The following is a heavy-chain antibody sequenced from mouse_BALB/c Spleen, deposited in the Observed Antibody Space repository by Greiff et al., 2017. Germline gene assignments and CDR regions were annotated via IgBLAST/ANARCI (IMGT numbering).Heavy chain of an antibody. CDR3: ARNGYDYDEAMDY. D-gene: IGHD2-4*01. CDR2: IWGDGST. J-gene: IGHJ4*01. Sequence: VMLVESGPGLVAPSQSLSITCTVSGFSLTGYGVNWVRQPPGKGLEWLGMIWGDGSTDYNSALKSRLSISKDNSKSQVFLKMNSLQTDDTARYYCARNGYDYDEAMDYWGQGTSVTVSA. V-gene: IGHV2-6-7*01. CDR1: GFSLTGYG.